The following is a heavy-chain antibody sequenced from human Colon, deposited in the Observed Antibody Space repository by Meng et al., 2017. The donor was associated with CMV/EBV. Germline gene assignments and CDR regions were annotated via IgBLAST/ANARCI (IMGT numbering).Heavy chain of an antibody. CDR2: ILSTNGGT. D-gene: IGHD2-21*01. Sequence: SCKASGYTFSTQHVHWVRQAPGQGPEWIGIILSTNGGTKIAQSFQGRVTVTRDTSTSTVYMDLSSLGSEDTAVYYCATEIPGSAYFDYWGQGTLVTVSS. J-gene: IGHJ4*02. V-gene: IGHV1-46*01. CDR3: ATEIPGSAYFDY. CDR1: GYTFSTQH.